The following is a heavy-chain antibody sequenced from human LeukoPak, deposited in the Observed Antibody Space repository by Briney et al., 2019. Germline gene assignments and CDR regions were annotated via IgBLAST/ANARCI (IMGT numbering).Heavy chain of an antibody. V-gene: IGHV4-59*08. CDR2: IYYSGST. D-gene: IGHD5/OR15-5a*01. Sequence: PSETLSLTCTVSGGSISSYYWSWIRQPPGKGLEWIGYIYYSGSTNYNPSLKSRVTISVGTSKNQFSLKLSSVTAADTAVYFCATLVSTRYYFDYWGQGTLVTVSS. CDR3: ATLVSTRYYFDY. J-gene: IGHJ4*02. CDR1: GGSISSYY.